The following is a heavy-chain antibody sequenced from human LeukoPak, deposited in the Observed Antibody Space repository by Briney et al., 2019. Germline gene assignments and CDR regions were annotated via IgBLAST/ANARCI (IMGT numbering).Heavy chain of an antibody. CDR3: ARTGDGHALDY. CDR2: IRYDGSNK. Sequence: GGSLRLSCAASGFTFSSYGMHWFRQARGEGLEWVAFIRYDGSNKYYADSVKGRFTISRDSDKNSLYLQMNTLRVEDTAVYYCARTGDGHALDYWGQGTLVTVSS. V-gene: IGHV3-30*02. J-gene: IGHJ4*02. CDR1: GFTFSSYG. D-gene: IGHD7-27*01.